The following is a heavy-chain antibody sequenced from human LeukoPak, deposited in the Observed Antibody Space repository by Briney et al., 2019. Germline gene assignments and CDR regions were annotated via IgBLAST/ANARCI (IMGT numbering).Heavy chain of an antibody. D-gene: IGHD5-24*01. J-gene: IGHJ4*02. CDR2: ISGSGGST. V-gene: IGHV3-23*01. CDR1: GFTFSSYA. Sequence: PGGSLRLSCAASGFTFSSYAMSWVRQAPGKGLEWVSAISGSGGSTYYADSVKGRFTISRDNSKNTLHLQMNSLRAEDTAVYYCVKDDGWVQYANWGQGTLVTVSS. CDR3: VKDDGWVQYAN.